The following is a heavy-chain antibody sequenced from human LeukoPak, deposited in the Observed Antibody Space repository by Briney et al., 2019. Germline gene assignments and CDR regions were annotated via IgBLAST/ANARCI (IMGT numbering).Heavy chain of an antibody. Sequence: SETLSLTRTVSGGSISGYYWGWIRQPPGKGLEWIGSIYYSGSTYYNPSLKSRVAISVDTSKNQFSLKLSSVTAADTAVYYCARKGYSSGWSEYYFDYWGQGTLVTVSS. D-gene: IGHD6-19*01. CDR3: ARKGYSSGWSEYYFDY. V-gene: IGHV4-39*07. CDR1: GGSISGYY. J-gene: IGHJ4*02. CDR2: IYYSGST.